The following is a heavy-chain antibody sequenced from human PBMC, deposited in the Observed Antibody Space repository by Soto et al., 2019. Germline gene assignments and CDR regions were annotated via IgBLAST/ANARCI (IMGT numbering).Heavy chain of an antibody. CDR2: IIPIFGTA. J-gene: IGHJ4*02. CDR1: GGTFSSYS. CDR3: ARDGGRHSGGIDY. V-gene: IGHV1-69*01. Sequence: QVQLVQSGAEVTKPVSSVKVSCKASGGTFSSYSINWVRQAPGQGLEWMGAIIPIFGTANYAQKFQGRVTITADESTSTAYMELSSLRSEDTAVYYCARDGGRHSGGIDYWGQGTLVTVSS. D-gene: IGHD1-26*01.